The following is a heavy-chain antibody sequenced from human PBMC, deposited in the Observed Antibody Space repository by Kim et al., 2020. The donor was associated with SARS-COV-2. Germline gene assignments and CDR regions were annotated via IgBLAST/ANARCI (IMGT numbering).Heavy chain of an antibody. V-gene: IGHV4-39*01. J-gene: IGHJ5*02. CDR3: AAPIADRANWFDP. D-gene: IGHD6-6*01. Sequence: SETLSLTCTVSGGSVSTTTYYWGWIRQSPGKGLEWIGTISYIGTTYYNPSLKSRVTISIDTSKNQFSLRLNSVTAADTAVYYYAAPIADRANWFDPWGQG. CDR1: GGSVSTTTYY. CDR2: ISYIGTT.